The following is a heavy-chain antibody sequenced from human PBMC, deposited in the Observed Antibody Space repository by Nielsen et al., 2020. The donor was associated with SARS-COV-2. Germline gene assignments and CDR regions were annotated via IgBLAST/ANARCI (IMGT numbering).Heavy chain of an antibody. CDR1: GYTFTAYA. D-gene: IGHD2-2*01. V-gene: IGHV1-3*04. CDR3: ARSRGCSATSCFFDY. Sequence: SVTVSCMASGYTFTAYAIHWVRQDPGQRLEWMGWINSDSGNTKYSQKFRGRVTITRDTSASTAYMELSGLSSEDTAVYYCARSRGCSATSCFFDYWGQGALVTVSS. CDR2: INSDSGNT. J-gene: IGHJ4*02.